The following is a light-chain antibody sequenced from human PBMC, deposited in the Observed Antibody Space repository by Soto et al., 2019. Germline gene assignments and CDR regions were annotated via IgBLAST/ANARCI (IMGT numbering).Light chain of an antibody. J-gene: IGKJ3*01. CDR3: QQYGSSPLFT. Sequence: EIVLTQSPGTLSLSPGERATLSCRASQSVSSSYLARYQQKRGQAPRLLIYGASSRATGIPDRFSGSGSGTDFTLTISRLEPEDFAVYYCQQYGSSPLFTFGPGTKVDIK. V-gene: IGKV3-20*01. CDR2: GAS. CDR1: QSVSSSY.